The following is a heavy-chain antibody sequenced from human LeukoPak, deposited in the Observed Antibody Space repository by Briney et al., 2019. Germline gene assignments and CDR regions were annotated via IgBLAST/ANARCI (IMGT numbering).Heavy chain of an antibody. CDR3: ARVRFAYGSGSYYFDY. CDR1: GFTFSSYS. D-gene: IGHD3-10*01. Sequence: GGSLRLSCAASGFTFSSYSMNWVRQAPGKGLEWVSYISSSSSIIYYADSVKGRFTISRDNAKNSLYLQMNSLRAEDTAVYYCARVRFAYGSGSYYFDYWGQGTLVTVSS. V-gene: IGHV3-48*04. CDR2: ISSSSSII. J-gene: IGHJ4*02.